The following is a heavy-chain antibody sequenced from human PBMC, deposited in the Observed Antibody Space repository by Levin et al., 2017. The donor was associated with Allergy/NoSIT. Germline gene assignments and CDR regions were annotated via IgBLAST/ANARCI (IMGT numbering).Heavy chain of an antibody. CDR3: ARLPWFGDVGLWYFDL. CDR2: IFYTGTT. Sequence: SETLSLTCTASGGSISTNNYHWGWIRQPPGKGLEWIGSIFYTGTTYYNPSLESRVSISIDTSKSHFSLKSISVTAADTAVYYCARLPWFGDVGLWYFDLWGRGTLVSVSS. J-gene: IGHJ2*01. V-gene: IGHV4-39*02. CDR1: GGSISTNNYH. D-gene: IGHD3-10*01.